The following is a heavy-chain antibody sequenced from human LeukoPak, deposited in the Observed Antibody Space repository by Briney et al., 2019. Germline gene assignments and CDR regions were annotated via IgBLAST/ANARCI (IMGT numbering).Heavy chain of an antibody. CDR3: AGNYCSGGSCYPHWFDP. V-gene: IGHV4-39*01. D-gene: IGHD2-15*01. CDR1: GGSISSSSSY. J-gene: IGHJ5*02. Sequence: AETLSLTCTVSGGSISSSSSYWGWIRQPPGKGLEWIGSIYYRGSTYSNPSLKSRVTISVGTSKNQFSLKLSSVTAADTAVYYCAGNYCSGGSCYPHWFDPWGQGTLVTVSS. CDR2: IYYRGST.